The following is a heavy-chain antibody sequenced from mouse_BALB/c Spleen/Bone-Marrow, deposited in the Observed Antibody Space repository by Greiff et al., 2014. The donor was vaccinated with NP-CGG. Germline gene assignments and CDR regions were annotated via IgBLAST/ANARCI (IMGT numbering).Heavy chain of an antibody. CDR3: ARLRRYYGYFDY. V-gene: IGHV5-17*02. CDR2: ISSGSSTI. J-gene: IGHJ2*01. CDR1: GFTFSSFG. D-gene: IGHD1-1*01. Sequence: EVQLVESGGGLVQPGGSRKXSCAASGFTFSSFGMHWVRQAPEKGLEWVAYISSGSSTIYYADTVKGRFTISRDNPKNTLFLQMTSLRSEDTAMYYCARLRRYYGYFDYWGQGTTLTVSS.